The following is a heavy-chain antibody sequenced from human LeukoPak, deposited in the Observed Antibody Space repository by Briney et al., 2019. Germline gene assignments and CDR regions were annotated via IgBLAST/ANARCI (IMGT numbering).Heavy chain of an antibody. CDR3: ARVPSGIGVSDAFDI. CDR2: ISSSSSYI. Sequence: GGSLRLSCAASGFTFSSYSMNWVRQAPGKGLEWVSSISSSSSYIYYADSVKGRFTISRDNAKDSLYLQMNSLRAEDTAVYYCARVPSGIGVSDAFDIWGQGTMVTVSS. CDR1: GFTFSSYS. D-gene: IGHD3-3*01. J-gene: IGHJ3*02. V-gene: IGHV3-21*01.